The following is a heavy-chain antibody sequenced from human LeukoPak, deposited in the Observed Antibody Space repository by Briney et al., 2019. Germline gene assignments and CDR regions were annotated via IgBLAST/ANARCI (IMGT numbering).Heavy chain of an antibody. V-gene: IGHV3-23*01. J-gene: IGHJ4*02. Sequence: PGGSLTLSCAASGFTFSSYALSWVRQAPGKGLEWVSAISGSGGSTYYADPVKGRFTISRDNTKNTLYLQMVSLRAEDTSVYYCEKEQDTPLDPIDYWGQGTLVTVSS. CDR1: GFTFSSYA. CDR2: ISGSGGST. D-gene: IGHD2-15*01. CDR3: EKEQDTPLDPIDY.